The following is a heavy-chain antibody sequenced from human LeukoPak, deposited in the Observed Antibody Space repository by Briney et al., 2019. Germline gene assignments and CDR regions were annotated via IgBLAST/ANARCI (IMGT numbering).Heavy chain of an antibody. CDR1: GFTFSSYD. J-gene: IGHJ4*02. CDR3: ARDHYSRNDY. Sequence: GGSLRLSCAASGFTFSSYDMRWVRQPPGKGLEWVSYISSSSSPIYYADSVKGRFTISRDNAKNSLYLQMNSLRDEDTAVYYCARDHYSRNDYWGQGTLVTVSS. D-gene: IGHD6-13*01. CDR2: ISSSSSPI. V-gene: IGHV3-48*02.